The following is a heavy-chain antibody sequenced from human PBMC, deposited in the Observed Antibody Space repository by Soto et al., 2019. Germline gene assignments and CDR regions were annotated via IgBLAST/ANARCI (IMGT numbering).Heavy chain of an antibody. Sequence: QVQLVESGGGVVQPGRSLRLSCAASGFTFSSYGMHWVRQTPGKGLEWVAVISYDGSNKYYADSVKGRFTISRDNSKNTLYLQMSSLRAEDTAVYYCAKPGGYYGSGSEYYGMDVWGQGTTVTVSS. J-gene: IGHJ6*02. V-gene: IGHV3-30*18. CDR3: AKPGGYYGSGSEYYGMDV. CDR2: ISYDGSNK. D-gene: IGHD3-10*01. CDR1: GFTFSSYG.